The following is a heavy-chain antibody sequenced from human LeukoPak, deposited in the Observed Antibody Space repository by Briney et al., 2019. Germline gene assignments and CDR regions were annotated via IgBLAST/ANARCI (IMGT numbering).Heavy chain of an antibody. CDR3: TRPPSTSAWGALY. CDR1: GFAFGDYA. J-gene: IGHJ4*02. CDR2: IRKKTSGGTT. Sequence: GGSLRLSCNASGFAFGDYAVSWVRQAPGKGLEWVGFIRKKTSGGTTEYAASVKGRFTISRDDSKSIAYLDMNNLETEDTAVYYCTRPPSTSAWGALYWGQGALVTVSS. D-gene: IGHD3-16*01. V-gene: IGHV3-49*04.